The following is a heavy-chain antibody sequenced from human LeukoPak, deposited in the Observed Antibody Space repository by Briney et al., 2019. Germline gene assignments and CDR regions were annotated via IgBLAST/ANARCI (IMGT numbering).Heavy chain of an antibody. CDR3: ARKAAAGTGGWFDP. CDR1: GGSISRSGYH. CDR2: ISYSGGT. D-gene: IGHD6-13*01. Sequence: PSETLSLTCSVSGGSISRSGYHWRWIRQPPGKGLEWIGTISYSGGTYYNPSLKSRVTISVDTSKNQFSLKLSSVTAADTAVYYCARKAAAGTGGWFDPWGQGTLVTVSS. J-gene: IGHJ5*02. V-gene: IGHV4-39*01.